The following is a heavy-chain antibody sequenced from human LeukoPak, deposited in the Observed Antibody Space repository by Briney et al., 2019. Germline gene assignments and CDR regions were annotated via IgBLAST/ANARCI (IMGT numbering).Heavy chain of an antibody. CDR3: ARVQYYDIFGIDYYYYYYMDV. CDR2: IYHSGST. V-gene: IGHV4-38-2*02. J-gene: IGHJ6*03. CDR1: GYSISSGYY. Sequence: SETLSLTCTVSGYSISSGYYWGWIRQPPGKGLEWIGSIYHSGSTYYNPSLKSRVTISVDTSKNQFSLKLSSVTAADTAVYYCARVQYYDIFGIDYYYYYYMDVWGKGTTVTISS. D-gene: IGHD3-9*01.